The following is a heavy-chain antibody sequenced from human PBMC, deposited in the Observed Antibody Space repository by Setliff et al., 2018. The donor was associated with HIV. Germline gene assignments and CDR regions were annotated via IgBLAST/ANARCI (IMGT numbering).Heavy chain of an antibody. CDR2: VHTSRST. J-gene: IGHJ4*02. CDR1: GGSISSGTYF. D-gene: IGHD6-13*01. V-gene: IGHV4-61*09. Sequence: SETLSLTCTVSGGSISSGTYFWSWIRQPAGKGLEWIGHVHTSRSTNYNVSLKGRVTISIDTSNNHFSLKLTSATAADTALYFCARVSSSHSFLGAFDSWGPGTLVTVSS. CDR3: ARVSSSHSFLGAFDS.